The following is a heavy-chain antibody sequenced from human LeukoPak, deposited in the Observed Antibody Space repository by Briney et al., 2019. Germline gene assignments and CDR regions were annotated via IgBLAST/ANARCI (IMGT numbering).Heavy chain of an antibody. CDR2: INTNTGNP. Sequence: ASVKVSCKASGYTFTSYAMNWVRQAPGQGLEWMGWINTNTGNPTYAQGFTGRFVFSLDTSVSTAYLQISSLKAEDTAVYYCARNPTRSWREDPLNGMDVWGQGTTVTVSS. V-gene: IGHV7-4-1*02. CDR3: ARNPTRSWREDPLNGMDV. CDR1: GYTFTSYA. D-gene: IGHD1-1*01. J-gene: IGHJ6*02.